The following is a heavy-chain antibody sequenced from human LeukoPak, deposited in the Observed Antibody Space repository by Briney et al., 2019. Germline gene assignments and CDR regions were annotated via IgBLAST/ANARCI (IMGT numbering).Heavy chain of an antibody. Sequence: GGSLRLSCAASGFTFSSYEMNWVRQAPGKGLEGVSGINWSGGSTGYADSVKGRFTISRDNAKNSLYLQMNSLRAEDTALYYCARRDIVVVPASILGAFDIWGQGTMVTVSS. V-gene: IGHV3-20*04. CDR1: GFTFSSYE. CDR2: INWSGGST. CDR3: ARRDIVVVPASILGAFDI. D-gene: IGHD2-2*02. J-gene: IGHJ3*02.